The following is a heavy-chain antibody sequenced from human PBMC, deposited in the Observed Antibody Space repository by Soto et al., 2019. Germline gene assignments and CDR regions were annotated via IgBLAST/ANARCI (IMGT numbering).Heavy chain of an antibody. CDR1: GFTFSSYS. CDR3: ARASPLGSGGSCYSTFDP. V-gene: IGHV3-48*01. D-gene: IGHD2-15*01. Sequence: EVQLVESGGGLVQPGGSLRLSCAASGFTFSSYSMNWVRQAPGKGLEWVSYISSSSSTIYYADSVKGRFTISRDNAKNSRYLQMNSLRAEDTAVYYCARASPLGSGGSCYSTFDPWGQGTLVTVSS. CDR2: ISSSSSTI. J-gene: IGHJ5*02.